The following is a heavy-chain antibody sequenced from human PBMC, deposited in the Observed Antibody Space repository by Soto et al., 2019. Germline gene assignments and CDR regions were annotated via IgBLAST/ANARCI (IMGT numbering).Heavy chain of an antibody. CDR3: ARLPDRNAYYYYYGMDV. CDR1: GGSISSSSYY. D-gene: IGHD2-15*01. Sequence: SETLSLTCTVSGGSISSSSYYWGWIRQPPGKGLEWIGSIYYSGSTYYNPSLKSRVTISVDTSKNQFSLKLSSVTAADTAVYYCARLPDRNAYYYYYGMDVWGQGTTVTVSS. CDR2: IYYSGST. V-gene: IGHV4-39*01. J-gene: IGHJ6*02.